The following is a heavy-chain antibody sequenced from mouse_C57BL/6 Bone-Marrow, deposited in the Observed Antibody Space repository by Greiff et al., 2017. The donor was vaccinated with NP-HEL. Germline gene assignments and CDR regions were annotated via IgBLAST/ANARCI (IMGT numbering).Heavy chain of an antibody. J-gene: IGHJ2*01. CDR2: ISDGGSYT. D-gene: IGHD2-5*01. Sequence: EVKVEESGGGLVKPGGSLKLSCAASGFTFSSYAMSWVRQTPEKRLEWVATISDGGSYTYYPDNVKGRFTISRDNAKNNLYLQMSHLKSEDTAMYYCARDDYSNYDFDYWGQGTTLTVSS. CDR1: GFTFSSYA. CDR3: ARDDYSNYDFDY. V-gene: IGHV5-4*01.